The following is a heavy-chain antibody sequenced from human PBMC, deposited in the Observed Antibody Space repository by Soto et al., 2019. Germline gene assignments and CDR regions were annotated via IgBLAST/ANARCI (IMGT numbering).Heavy chain of an antibody. CDR3: AREELGSGSYYNVGVYNWFDP. J-gene: IGHJ5*02. V-gene: IGHV4-30-4*01. D-gene: IGHD3-10*01. Sequence: NPSETLSLTCTVSRGSISSGDYYWSWIRQPPGKALEWIGYIYYSGSTYYNPSLKSRVTISVDTSKNQFSLKLSSVTAADTAVYYCAREELGSGSYYNVGVYNWFDPWGQGTLVTVSS. CDR2: IYYSGST. CDR1: RGSISSGDYY.